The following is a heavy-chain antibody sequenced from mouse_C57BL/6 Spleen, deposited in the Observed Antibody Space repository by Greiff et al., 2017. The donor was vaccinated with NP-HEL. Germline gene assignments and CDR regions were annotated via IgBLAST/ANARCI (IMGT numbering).Heavy chain of an antibody. CDR3: ARDYYGYDDPLFDY. CDR1: GYSFTGYY. V-gene: IGHV1-42*01. Sequence: EVQLQQSGPELVKPGASVKISCKASGYSFTGYYMNWVKQSPEKSLEWIGEINPSTGGTTYNQKFKAKATLTVDKSSSTAYLQLKSLTSEDSAVYFCARDYYGYDDPLFDYWGQGTTLTVSS. CDR2: INPSTGGT. J-gene: IGHJ2*01. D-gene: IGHD2-2*01.